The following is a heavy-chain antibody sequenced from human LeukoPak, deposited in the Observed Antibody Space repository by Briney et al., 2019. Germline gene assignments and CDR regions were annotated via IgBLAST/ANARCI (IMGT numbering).Heavy chain of an antibody. D-gene: IGHD3-3*01. CDR1: GFTFSSYA. Sequence: PGGSLRPSCAASGFTFSSYAMSWVRQAPGKGLERVSAISGSGGSTYYADSVKGRFTISRDNSKNTLYLQMNSLRAEDTAVYYCAKESNDFWSGRPEYFQHWGQGTLVTVSS. J-gene: IGHJ1*01. CDR3: AKESNDFWSGRPEYFQH. CDR2: ISGSGGST. V-gene: IGHV3-23*01.